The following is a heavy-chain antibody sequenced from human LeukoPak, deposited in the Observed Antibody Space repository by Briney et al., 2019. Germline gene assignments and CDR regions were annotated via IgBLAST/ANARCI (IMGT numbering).Heavy chain of an antibody. Sequence: GGSLRLSCAASGFTFRDFYMTWILQAPGKGLEWVAYIGPSGTIMNYADSVKGRFTVSRDNAENSLYLHMNSLRAEDTAVYYCTRDPRLCDYWGQGTLVTVSS. CDR3: TRDPRLCDY. CDR2: IGPSGTIM. CDR1: GFTFRDFY. J-gene: IGHJ4*02. V-gene: IGHV3-11*01.